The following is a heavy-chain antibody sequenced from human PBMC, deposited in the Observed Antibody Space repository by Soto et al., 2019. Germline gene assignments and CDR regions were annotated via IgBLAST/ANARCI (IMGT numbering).Heavy chain of an antibody. CDR1: GFTLSCYA. J-gene: IGHJ6*03. CDR2: ISSNGVGT. Sequence: EVQLAESGGGLAQPGGSLRLSCAASGFTLSCYAMDWVRQAPGKGLEYVSGISSNGVGTYYANAVQGRSTISRDNSKNTVYLQMGSLRPEDMAVYYCARRARRHFYYMDVWGKGTTVTVCS. V-gene: IGHV3-64*01. CDR3: ARRARRHFYYMDV. D-gene: IGHD6-6*01.